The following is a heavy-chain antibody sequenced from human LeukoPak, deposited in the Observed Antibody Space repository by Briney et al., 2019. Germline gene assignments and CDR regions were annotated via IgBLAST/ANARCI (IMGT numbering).Heavy chain of an antibody. Sequence: SETLSLTCTVSGGSISSSSYYWGWIRQPPGKGLEWIGSIYYSGSTYYNPSLKSRVTISVDTSKNQFSLKLSSVTAADTAVYYCAREVSSSWYDYYYMDVWGKGTTVTVSS. J-gene: IGHJ6*03. CDR1: GGSISSSSYY. CDR2: IYYSGST. V-gene: IGHV4-39*07. CDR3: AREVSSSWYDYYYMDV. D-gene: IGHD6-13*01.